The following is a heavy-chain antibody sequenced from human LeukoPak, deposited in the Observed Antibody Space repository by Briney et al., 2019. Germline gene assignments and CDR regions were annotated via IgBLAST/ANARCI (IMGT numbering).Heavy chain of an antibody. D-gene: IGHD2-2*02. J-gene: IGHJ6*02. CDR3: ARMECSSTSCYNRYYYYGMGV. CDR2: INPNSGGT. Sequence: ASVKVSCKASGYTFTGYYMHWVRQAPGQGLEWMGWINPNSGGTNYAQKFQGRVTMTRDTSISTAYMELSRLRSDDTAVYYCARMECSSTSCYNRYYYYGMGVWGQGTTVTVSS. V-gene: IGHV1-2*02. CDR1: GYTFTGYY.